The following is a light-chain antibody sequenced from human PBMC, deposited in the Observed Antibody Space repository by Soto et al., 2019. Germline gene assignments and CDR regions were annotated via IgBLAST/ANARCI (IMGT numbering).Light chain of an antibody. Sequence: DTQMTQSPSSLSASVGDRVTITCRASRVIGIYLAWYQQKPGKVPELLIYAASTLQSGVPPRFSGSGSGTDFTLTISSLQPEDVATYYCQKYNSALGTFGQGTKVEIK. CDR2: AAS. CDR1: RVIGIY. V-gene: IGKV1-27*01. J-gene: IGKJ1*01. CDR3: QKYNSALGT.